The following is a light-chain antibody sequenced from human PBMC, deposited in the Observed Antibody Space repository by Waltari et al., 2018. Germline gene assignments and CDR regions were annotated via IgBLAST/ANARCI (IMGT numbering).Light chain of an antibody. CDR3: QKYERLPAT. V-gene: IGKV3-20*01. J-gene: IGKJ1*01. CDR1: KSVSRA. Sequence: SCRASKSVSRALSWYQQKPGQAPRLLIYDASRRAPGIPDRFSGSGSGTDFSLTISRLEPEDFAVYYCQKYERLPATFGQGTKVEIK. CDR2: DAS.